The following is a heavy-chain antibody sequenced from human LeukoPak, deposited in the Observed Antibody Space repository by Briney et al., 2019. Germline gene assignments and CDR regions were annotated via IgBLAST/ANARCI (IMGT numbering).Heavy chain of an antibody. CDR2: MNPHSDNT. D-gene: IGHD6-13*01. Sequence: GASVKVSCKASGYTFTSYDINWVRQATGQELEWMGWMNPHSDNTAYAQKFQGRVTMTKNTSISTAYMELSSLRSEDTAVYYCATASWREGHGGAFDIWGQGTMVTVSS. V-gene: IGHV1-8*01. J-gene: IGHJ3*02. CDR3: ATASWREGHGGAFDI. CDR1: GYTFTSYD.